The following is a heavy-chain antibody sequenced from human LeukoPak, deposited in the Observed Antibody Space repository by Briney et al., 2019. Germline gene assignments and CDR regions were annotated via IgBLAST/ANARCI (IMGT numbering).Heavy chain of an antibody. CDR3: TTDGVHCSSTSCS. Sequence: GGSLRLSCAASGFTFSNAWMSWVRQAPGKGLEWVGRIKSKTDGGTTDYAAPVTGRFTISRDDSKNTLYLQMNSLKTEDTAVYYCTTDGVHCSSTSCSWGQGTLVTVSS. CDR1: GFTFSNAW. V-gene: IGHV3-15*01. D-gene: IGHD2-2*01. CDR2: IKSKTDGGTT. J-gene: IGHJ5*02.